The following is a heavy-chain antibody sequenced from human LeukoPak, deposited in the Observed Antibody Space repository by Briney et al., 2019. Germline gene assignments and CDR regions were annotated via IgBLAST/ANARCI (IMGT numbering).Heavy chain of an antibody. CDR2: ISSSSSYT. D-gene: IGHD6-19*01. Sequence: PGGSLRLSCAASGFTFSDYYMSWIRQAPGKGLEWVSYISSSSSYTNYADSVKGRFTISRDNAKNSLYLQMNSLRAEDTAVCYCARVWVVAGSGERAFDIWGQGTMVTVSS. V-gene: IGHV3-11*06. J-gene: IGHJ3*02. CDR3: ARVWVVAGSGERAFDI. CDR1: GFTFSDYY.